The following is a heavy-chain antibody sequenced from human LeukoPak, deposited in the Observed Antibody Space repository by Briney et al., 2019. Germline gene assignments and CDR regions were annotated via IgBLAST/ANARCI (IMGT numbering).Heavy chain of an antibody. CDR1: GFTFSSYA. CDR2: IWYDGSNK. D-gene: IGHD3-22*01. CDR3: ARDDYYDSSGYYPRH. Sequence: GGSLRLSCAASGFTFSSYAMSWVRQAPGKGLEWVAVIWYDGSNKYYADSVKGRFTISRDNSKNTLYLQMNSLRAEDTAVYYCARDDYYDSSGYYPRHWGQGTLVTVSS. J-gene: IGHJ4*02. V-gene: IGHV3-33*08.